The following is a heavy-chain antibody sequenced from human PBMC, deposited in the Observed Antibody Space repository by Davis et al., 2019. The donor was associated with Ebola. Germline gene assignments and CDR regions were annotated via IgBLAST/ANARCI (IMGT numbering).Heavy chain of an antibody. D-gene: IGHD3-16*02. V-gene: IGHV3-23*01. J-gene: IGHJ4*02. CDR1: GFTFNNYA. Sequence: GGSLRLSCTASGFTFNNYAMNWVRQAPGKGLEWVSTISGSGTNTYYADSVKGRFTISRDNSKNTLYLQMNSLRAEDTAVYYCAKGGDIWGSHRQYYFDYWGRGTVVTVSS. CDR2: ISGSGTNT. CDR3: AKGGDIWGSHRQYYFDY.